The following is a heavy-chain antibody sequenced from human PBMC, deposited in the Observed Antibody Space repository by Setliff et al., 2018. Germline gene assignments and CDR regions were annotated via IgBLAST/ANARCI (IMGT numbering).Heavy chain of an antibody. V-gene: IGHV4-4*07. CDR2: IYAGEAT. CDR1: GDSISNYY. Sequence: SETLSLTCTVSGDSISNYYWIRQTAGKGLEWIGSIYAGEATYYNPSLESRVVISVDSSKKRFSLKVSSVTAADTAVYYCARQVYGIFDYWGQGTQVTVS. D-gene: IGHD4-17*01. CDR3: ARQVYGIFDY. J-gene: IGHJ4*02.